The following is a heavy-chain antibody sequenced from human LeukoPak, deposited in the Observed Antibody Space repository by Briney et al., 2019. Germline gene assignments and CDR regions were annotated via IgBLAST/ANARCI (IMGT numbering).Heavy chain of an antibody. CDR1: GGSISSSSYY. D-gene: IGHD3-22*01. CDR2: IYYSGST. V-gene: IGHV4-39*07. CDR3: ARHYSSGSRWFDP. Sequence: PSETLSLTCTVSGGSISSSSYYWGWTRQPPGKGLEWIGSIYYSGSTYYNPSLKSRVTISVDTSKNQFSLKLSSVTAADTAVYYCARHYSSGSRWFDPWGQGTLVTVSS. J-gene: IGHJ5*02.